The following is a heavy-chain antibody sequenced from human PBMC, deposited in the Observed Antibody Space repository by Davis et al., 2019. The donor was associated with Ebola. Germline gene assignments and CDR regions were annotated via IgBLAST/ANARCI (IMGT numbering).Heavy chain of an antibody. J-gene: IGHJ6*02. D-gene: IGHD3-10*01. Sequence: MPSETLSLTCAVSGGSFSGYYWSWLRQPPGKGLEWIGEINHSGSTNYNPSLKSRVTISVDTSKNQFSLKLSSVTAADTAVCYCGRVPYYGSGSYPSSYYYGRDVRGQGATVGVSS. V-gene: IGHV4-34*01. CDR3: GRVPYYGSGSYPSSYYYGRDV. CDR2: INHSGST. CDR1: GGSFSGYY.